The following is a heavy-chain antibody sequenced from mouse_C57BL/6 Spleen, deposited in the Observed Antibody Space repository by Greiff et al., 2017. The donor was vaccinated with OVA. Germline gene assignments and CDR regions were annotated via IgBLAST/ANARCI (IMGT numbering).Heavy chain of an antibody. D-gene: IGHD2-3*01. CDR3: AKKFGYSDYAMDY. CDR2: IDPSDSYT. V-gene: IGHV1-50*01. Sequence: QVQLQQSGAELVKPGASVKLSCKASGYTFTSYWMQWVKQRPGQGLEWIGEIDPSDSYTNYNQKFKGKATLTVDTSSSTAYMQLSSLTSEDSAVYYCAKKFGYSDYAMDYWGQGTSVTVSS. CDR1: GYTFTSYW. J-gene: IGHJ4*01.